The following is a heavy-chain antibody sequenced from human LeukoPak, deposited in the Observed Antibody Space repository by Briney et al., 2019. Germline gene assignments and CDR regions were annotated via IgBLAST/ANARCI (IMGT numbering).Heavy chain of an antibody. D-gene: IGHD6-13*01. Sequence: SETLSLTCAVSGASISSNYWSWIRQPAGKGREWLGRIYASGTTNYNPALTSRVTLSVDKSKNHFSLNLSSVTAADTAVYFCARENIAAPFFDYWGQGTLVTVSS. CDR1: GASISSNY. V-gene: IGHV4-4*07. J-gene: IGHJ4*02. CDR2: IYASGTT. CDR3: ARENIAAPFFDY.